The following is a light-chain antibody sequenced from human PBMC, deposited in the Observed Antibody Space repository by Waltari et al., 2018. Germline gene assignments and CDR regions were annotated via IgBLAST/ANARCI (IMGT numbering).Light chain of an antibody. J-gene: IGLJ1*01. V-gene: IGLV2-11*01. CDR2: DVN. CDR3: CSFAGSYTYV. CDR1: SRDVGGYDY. Sequence: QSALTQPRSVSGSPGQSVTISCAGTSRDVGGYDYVSLFQQHPGKVPKLLIYDVNERPSDVPDRFSGSKSANTASLTISGLQTEDEADYYCCSFAGSYTYVFGSGTRVTVL.